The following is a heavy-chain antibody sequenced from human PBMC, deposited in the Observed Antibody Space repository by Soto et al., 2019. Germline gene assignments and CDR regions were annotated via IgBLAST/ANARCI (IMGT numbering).Heavy chain of an antibody. D-gene: IGHD3-10*01. CDR2: ISGSDGTT. Sequence: PGGSLRLSCAASGFIFRDYAMYWVRQAPGKGLEWVSVISGSDGTTFYADSVRGRVTSSRDNSRNMVYLQMISLRAEDTAVYYCAKVIGGSESYWGGSHYYYALDVWGQGPTVTVYS. V-gene: IGHV3-23*01. CDR3: AKVIGGSESYWGGSHYYYALDV. J-gene: IGHJ6*02. CDR1: GFIFRDYA.